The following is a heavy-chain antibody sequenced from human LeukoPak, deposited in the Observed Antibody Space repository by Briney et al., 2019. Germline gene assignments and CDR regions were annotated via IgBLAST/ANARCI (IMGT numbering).Heavy chain of an antibody. CDR1: GGSFSGYY. J-gene: IGHJ5*02. Sequence: ASETLSLTCAVYGGSFSGYYWSWIRQPPGKGLEWIGEINHSGSTNYNPSLKSRVTISVDTSKNQFSLKLSSVTAADTAVYYCARRMVRGVIGWFDPWGQGTLVTVSS. CDR3: ARRMVRGVIGWFDP. V-gene: IGHV4-34*01. CDR2: INHSGST. D-gene: IGHD3-10*01.